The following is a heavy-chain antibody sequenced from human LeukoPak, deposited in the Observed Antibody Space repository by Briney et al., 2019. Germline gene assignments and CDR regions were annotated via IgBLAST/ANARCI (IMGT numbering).Heavy chain of an antibody. CDR2: ISWNSGSI. D-gene: IGHD3-22*01. Sequence: GGSLRLSCAASGFTFSSYSMNWVRQAPGKGLEWVSGISWNSGSIGYADSVKGRFTISRDNAKNSLYLQMNSLRAEDTALYYCANQGLDSSGYYYDYWGQGTLVTDSS. V-gene: IGHV3-9*01. CDR1: GFTFSSYS. CDR3: ANQGLDSSGYYYDY. J-gene: IGHJ4*02.